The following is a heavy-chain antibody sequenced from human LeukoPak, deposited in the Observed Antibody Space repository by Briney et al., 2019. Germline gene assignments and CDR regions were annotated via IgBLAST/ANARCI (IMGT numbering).Heavy chain of an antibody. CDR3: AREEDAFDI. V-gene: IGHV3-48*01. Sequence: PGGSLRLSCAASGFTFSSYSMNWVRQAPGKRLEWVSYISSSSSTIYYADSVKGRFTISRDNAKNSLYLQMNSLRAEDTAVYYCAREEDAFDIWGQGTMVTVSS. CDR2: ISSSSSTI. CDR1: GFTFSSYS. J-gene: IGHJ3*02.